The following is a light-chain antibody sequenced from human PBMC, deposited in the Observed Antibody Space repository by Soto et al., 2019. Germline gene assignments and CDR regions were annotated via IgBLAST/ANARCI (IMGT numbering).Light chain of an antibody. CDR1: QSVRSSS. CDR3: QQYVSTWT. V-gene: IGKV3-20*01. Sequence: EIVLTQSPGTLSLSPGERATLSCRASQSVRSSSLAWYQQKPGQAPRLLIYGASSRATGIPDRFSGGGSGTDFTLTISRLEPEDFAVYYCQQYVSTWTLGQGTKVEIK. J-gene: IGKJ1*01. CDR2: GAS.